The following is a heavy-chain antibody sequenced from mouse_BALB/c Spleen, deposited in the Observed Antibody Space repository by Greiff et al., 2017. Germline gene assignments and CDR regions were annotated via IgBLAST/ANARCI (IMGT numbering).Heavy chain of an antibody. V-gene: IGHV3-8*02. CDR3: ARYMLLSYAMDY. D-gene: IGHD2-12*01. Sequence: EVKVEESGPSLVKPSQTLSLTCSVTGDSITSGYWNWIRKFPGNKLEYMGYISYSGSTYYNPSLKSRISITRDTSKNQYYLQLNSVTTEDTATYYCARYMLLSYAMDYWGQGTSVTVSS. J-gene: IGHJ4*01. CDR1: GDSITSGY. CDR2: ISYSGST.